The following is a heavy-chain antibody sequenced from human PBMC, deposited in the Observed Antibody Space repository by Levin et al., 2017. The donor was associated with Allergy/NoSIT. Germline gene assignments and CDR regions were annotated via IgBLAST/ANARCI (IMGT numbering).Heavy chain of an antibody. D-gene: IGHD2-2*01. CDR1: GFTFSSYG. CDR2: ISYDGSNK. V-gene: IGHV3-30*18. J-gene: IGHJ3*02. Sequence: GGSLRLSCAASGFTFSSYGMHWVRQAPGKGLEWVAVISYDGSNKYYADSVKGRFTISRDNSKNTLYLQMNSLRAEDTAVYYCAKADGPYCSSTSCYSGGFKRGAFDIWGQGTMVTVSS. CDR3: AKADGPYCSSTSCYSGGFKRGAFDI.